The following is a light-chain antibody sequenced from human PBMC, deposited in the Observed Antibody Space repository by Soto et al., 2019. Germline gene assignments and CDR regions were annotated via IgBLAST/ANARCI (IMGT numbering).Light chain of an antibody. CDR3: QQYNSYSWT. Sequence: DIQMTQSPSTLSASVGDRVTITCRASQSISSWLAWYQQKPGKAPKVLIYKASSSESGVPSRFSGSGSGTEFTLTISSLQPDDFATYYCQQYNSYSWTFGQGTKVDIK. J-gene: IGKJ1*01. CDR2: KAS. V-gene: IGKV1-5*03. CDR1: QSISSW.